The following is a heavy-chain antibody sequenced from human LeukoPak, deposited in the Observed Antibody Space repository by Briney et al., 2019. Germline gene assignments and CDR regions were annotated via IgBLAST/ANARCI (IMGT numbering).Heavy chain of an antibody. CDR2: ISSSSSYI. CDR3: ARDGGWEWNAFDI. CDR1: GFTFSSYW. J-gene: IGHJ3*02. V-gene: IGHV3-21*01. Sequence: NPGGSLRLSCAASGFTFSSYWMSWVRQAPGKGLEWVSSISSSSSYIYYADSVKGRFTISRDNAKNSLYLQMNSLRAEDTAVYYCARDGGWEWNAFDIWGQGTMVTVSS. D-gene: IGHD1-26*01.